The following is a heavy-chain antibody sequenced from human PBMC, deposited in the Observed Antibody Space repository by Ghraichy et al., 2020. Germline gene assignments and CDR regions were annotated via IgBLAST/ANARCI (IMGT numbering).Heavy chain of an antibody. J-gene: IGHJ5*02. D-gene: IGHD6-6*01. CDR2: IYYSGST. V-gene: IGHV4-59*01. Sequence: SQTLSLTCTVSGGSISSYYWSWIRQPPGKGLEWIGYIYYSGSTNYNPSLKSRVTISVDTSKNQFSLKLNSVTAADTAVYYCARDQSSSGWFDPWGQGTLVTVSS. CDR1: GGSISSYY. CDR3: ARDQSSSGWFDP.